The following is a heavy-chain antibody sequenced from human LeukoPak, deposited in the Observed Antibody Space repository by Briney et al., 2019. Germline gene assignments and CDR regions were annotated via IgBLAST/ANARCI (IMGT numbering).Heavy chain of an antibody. Sequence: GGSLRLSCAASGFTFSSYAISWVRQAPGKGLEWVSAISGSGDTTFYADSVKGRFTISRDNSKNTLYLQMNSLRAEDTAVYYCVKDEYYSSSWYFGDDWGQGTLVTVSS. CDR2: ISGSGDTT. V-gene: IGHV3-23*01. J-gene: IGHJ4*02. CDR3: VKDEYYSSSWYFGDD. CDR1: GFTFSSYA. D-gene: IGHD6-13*01.